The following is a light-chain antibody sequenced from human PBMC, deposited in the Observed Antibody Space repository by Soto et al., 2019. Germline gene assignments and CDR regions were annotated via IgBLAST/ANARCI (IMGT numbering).Light chain of an antibody. CDR2: DVS. CDR1: SSDVGGYNY. CDR3: CSYAGSPRYV. Sequence: QSALTQPRSVSGSPGQSVTISCTGTSSDVGGYNYVSWYQQHPGKAPKVMIYDVSERPSGVPDRFSGSKSGNTALLTISGLQAEDEADYYCCSYAGSPRYVLGTGTKVTVL. V-gene: IGLV2-11*01. J-gene: IGLJ1*01.